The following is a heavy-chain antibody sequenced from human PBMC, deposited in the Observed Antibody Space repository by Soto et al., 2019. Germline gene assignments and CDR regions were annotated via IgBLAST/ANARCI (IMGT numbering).Heavy chain of an antibody. J-gene: IGHJ5*01. Sequence: QVQLVQSGAEVKKPGASVKVSCKASGYTFTSYGISWVRQAPGQGLEWMGWISAYNGNTNYAQKLPGRVTMTTDTSTRRGYRELRSLRADDTAVYYSARDRALELGDSWGQGTLVTVSS. CDR1: GYTFTSYG. CDR3: ARDRALELGDS. V-gene: IGHV1-18*01. CDR2: ISAYNGNT. D-gene: IGHD1-26*01.